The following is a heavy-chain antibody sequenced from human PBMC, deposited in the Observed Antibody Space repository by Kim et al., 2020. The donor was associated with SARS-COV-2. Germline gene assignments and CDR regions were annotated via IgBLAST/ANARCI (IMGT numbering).Heavy chain of an antibody. CDR1: GFTFSTYC. J-gene: IGHJ4*02. D-gene: IGHD3-3*01. Sequence: GGSLRLSCAASGFTFSTYCMHWVCQTPGKGLVWVSRISSDSSRATHADSVKGRFTIFRDNAKNTLYLQMNSLRGEDTAVYFCAREAWSDNFVDLWGQGPLVTVSS. CDR3: AREAWSDNFVDL. CDR2: ISSDSSRA. V-gene: IGHV3-74*01.